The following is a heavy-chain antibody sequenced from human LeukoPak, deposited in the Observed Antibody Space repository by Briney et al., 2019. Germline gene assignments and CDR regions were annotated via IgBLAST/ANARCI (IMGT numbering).Heavy chain of an antibody. J-gene: IGHJ4*02. CDR2: IYPGGSDT. Sequence: AESLMISCRGSGYSFISYYIGRWRQLPAGEVVGWGIIYPGGSDTNYSPSFQGQVTISADTSISTAYLQWSSLQASDTAMYYCARHGLWSRDYWGQGTLVTVSS. V-gene: IGHV5-51*01. CDR3: ARHGLWSRDY. D-gene: IGHD2-21*01. CDR1: GYSFISYY.